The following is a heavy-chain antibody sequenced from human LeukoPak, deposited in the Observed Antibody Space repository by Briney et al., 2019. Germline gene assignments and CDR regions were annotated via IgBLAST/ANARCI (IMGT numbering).Heavy chain of an antibody. Sequence: GGSLRLSCAPSGFTFTNYAMSWVRQAPGKGREWVSGISGIGGDTYNAESVKGRFTISRDNFKNTLYLQMTSRRAEDTAVYYGAKRELTYSYFDLWGRGTLVTVSS. CDR1: GFTFTNYA. V-gene: IGHV3-23*01. CDR3: AKRELTYSYFDL. J-gene: IGHJ2*01. CDR2: ISGIGGDT. D-gene: IGHD1-26*01.